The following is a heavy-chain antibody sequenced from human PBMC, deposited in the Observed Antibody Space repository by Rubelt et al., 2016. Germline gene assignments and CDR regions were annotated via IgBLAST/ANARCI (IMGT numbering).Heavy chain of an antibody. CDR2: INQDGSER. CDR1: SYA. V-gene: IGHV3-7*03. Sequence: SYAMSWVRQAPGKGLEWVANINQDGSERNYADSVKGRFTISRDNAKNTLYLQMNSLRAEDTAVYYCAKDHDSGSYYKSFDYWGQGTLVTVSS. J-gene: IGHJ4*02. CDR3: AKDHDSGSYYKSFDY. D-gene: IGHD1-26*01.